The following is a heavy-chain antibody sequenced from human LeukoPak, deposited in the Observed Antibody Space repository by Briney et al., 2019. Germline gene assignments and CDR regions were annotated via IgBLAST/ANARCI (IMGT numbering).Heavy chain of an antibody. Sequence: HAAGSLRLSCAASGFTFSSYAVSWVRQAPGKGLEWVSVISGSGENIYYADSVKGRFTISRDNSRNTLYLQMNSLRAGDTAVYYCVKDFDHWGQGTLVTVSS. CDR2: ISGSGENI. CDR1: GFTFSSYA. CDR3: VKDFDH. V-gene: IGHV3-23*01. J-gene: IGHJ4*02.